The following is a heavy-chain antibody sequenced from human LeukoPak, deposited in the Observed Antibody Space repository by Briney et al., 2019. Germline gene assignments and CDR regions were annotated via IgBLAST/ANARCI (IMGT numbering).Heavy chain of an antibody. Sequence: WGSVKVSCKASGYTLTDDYMHWVRQAPGQGLEWMGRINPNSGGTNYAQKFQGRVTMTRDTSISTVYMELSRLRSDDTAVYYCARMGYYESSGYYEYWGQGTLVTVSS. CDR3: ARMGYYESSGYYEY. CDR1: GYTLTDDY. CDR2: INPNSGGT. V-gene: IGHV1-2*06. D-gene: IGHD3-22*01. J-gene: IGHJ4*02.